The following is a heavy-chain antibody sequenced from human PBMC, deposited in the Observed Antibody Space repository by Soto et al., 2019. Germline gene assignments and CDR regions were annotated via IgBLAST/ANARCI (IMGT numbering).Heavy chain of an antibody. D-gene: IGHD5-12*01. CDR3: ARAGWWLRGPLEY. CDR2: INHSGST. V-gene: IGHV4-34*01. CDR1: GGSFSGYY. J-gene: IGHJ4*02. Sequence: SETLSLTCAVYGGSFSGYYWSWIRQPPGKGLEWIGEINHSGSTNYNPSLKSRVTISVDTSKNQFSLKLSSVTAADTAVYYCARAGWWLRGPLEYWGQGTLGTVSS.